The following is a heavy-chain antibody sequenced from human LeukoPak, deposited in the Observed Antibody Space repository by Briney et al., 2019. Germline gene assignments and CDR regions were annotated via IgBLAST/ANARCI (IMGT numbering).Heavy chain of an antibody. V-gene: IGHV3-49*03. Sequence: PGRSLRLSCTSSGFTFGTYAVSWFRQAPGKGLEWVAFIRSKTFGGTTEYAASVKGRFTISRDDSKSMAYLQMNSLKTEDTAVYYCTRYSGRTDYWGQGALVSVSS. CDR2: IRSKTFGGTT. CDR1: GFTFGTYA. J-gene: IGHJ4*02. CDR3: TRYSGRTDY. D-gene: IGHD5-18*01.